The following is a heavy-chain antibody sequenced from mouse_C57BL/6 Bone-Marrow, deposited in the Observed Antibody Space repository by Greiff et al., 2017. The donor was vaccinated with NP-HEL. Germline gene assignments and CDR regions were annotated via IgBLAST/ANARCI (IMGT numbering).Heavy chain of an antibody. Sequence: QVHVKQSGAELVRPGASVKLSCKASGYTFTDYYINWVKQRPGQGLEWIARIYPGSGNTYYNEKFKGKATLTAEKSSSTAYMQPSSLTSEDSAVYFCARGTAQALYAMDYWGQGTSVTVSS. J-gene: IGHJ4*01. CDR1: GYTFTDYY. CDR3: ARGTAQALYAMDY. CDR2: IYPGSGNT. V-gene: IGHV1-76*01. D-gene: IGHD3-2*02.